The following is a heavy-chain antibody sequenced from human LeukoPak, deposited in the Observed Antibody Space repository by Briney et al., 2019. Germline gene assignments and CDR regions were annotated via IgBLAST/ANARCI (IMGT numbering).Heavy chain of an antibody. CDR1: GVSISSGGYY. CDR3: ARLVVVPAAIRDYYMDV. CDR2: IYHSGST. V-gene: IGHV4-30-2*01. D-gene: IGHD2-2*02. Sequence: SQTLSLTCTVSGVSISSGGYYWSWIRQPPGKGLEWIGYIYHSGSTYYNTSLKSRVTISVGTSKNQFSLKLSSVTAADTAVYYCARLVVVPAAIRDYYMDVWGKGTTVTVSS. J-gene: IGHJ6*03.